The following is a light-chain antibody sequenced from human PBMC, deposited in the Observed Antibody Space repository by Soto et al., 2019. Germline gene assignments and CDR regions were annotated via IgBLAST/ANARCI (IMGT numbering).Light chain of an antibody. Sequence: QSALTQPASVSGSPGQSITISCTGTSSDVGSYNLVSWYQQHPGKAPKLMIYEGSKRPSGVSNRFSGSKSGNTASLTISGLQAGDEADYSCCSYAGSSTFVLFGGGTKVTVL. CDR3: CSYAGSSTFVL. CDR1: SSDVGSYNL. J-gene: IGLJ2*01. CDR2: EGS. V-gene: IGLV2-23*03.